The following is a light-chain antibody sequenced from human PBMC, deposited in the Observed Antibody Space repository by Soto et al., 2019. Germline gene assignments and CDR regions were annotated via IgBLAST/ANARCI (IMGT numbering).Light chain of an antibody. CDR3: QRSNNAPPDGDLS. CDR2: AAS. V-gene: IGKV1-9*01. CDR1: QGIDTS. Sequence: ILLTQSPSSLSASVGDRVTITCRASQGIDTSLAWYQQKPGKAPKLLIYAASNFQSGVPSRFSGSGSGTHFTLTISSLQPEDAAICCAQRSNNAPPDGDLSFGGGTKVEIK. J-gene: IGKJ4*01.